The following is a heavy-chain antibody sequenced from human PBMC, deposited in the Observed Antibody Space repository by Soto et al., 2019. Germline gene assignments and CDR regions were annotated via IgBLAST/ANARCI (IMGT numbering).Heavy chain of an antibody. J-gene: IGHJ4*02. CDR2: ISGSGGST. CDR1: GFTFSSYA. Sequence: GGSLRLSCAAPGFTFSSYAMSWVRQAPGKGLEWVSVISGSGGSTYYADSVKGRFTISRDNSKNTLYLQMNSLRAEDTAVYYCAKPFYDFWSGYQDYWGQGTLVTVSS. D-gene: IGHD3-3*01. V-gene: IGHV3-23*01. CDR3: AKPFYDFWSGYQDY.